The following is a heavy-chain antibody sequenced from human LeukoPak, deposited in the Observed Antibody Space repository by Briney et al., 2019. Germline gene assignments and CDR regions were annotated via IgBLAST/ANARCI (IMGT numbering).Heavy chain of an antibody. J-gene: IGHJ5*02. D-gene: IGHD1-26*01. CDR1: EFSVGSNY. V-gene: IGHV4-59*02. Sequence: GSLRLSCAASEFSVGSNYMTWVRQPPGKGLEWIGYIYYSGSTNYNPSLKSRVTISVDTSKNQFSLKLSSVTAADTAVYYCARDSSGSYWFDPWGQGTLVTVSS. CDR2: IYYSGST. CDR3: ARDSSGSYWFDP.